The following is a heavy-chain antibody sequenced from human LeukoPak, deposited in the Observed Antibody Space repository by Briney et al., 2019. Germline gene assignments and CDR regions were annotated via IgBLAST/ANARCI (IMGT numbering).Heavy chain of an antibody. V-gene: IGHV4-39*01. J-gene: IGHJ4*02. CDR2: MFYTGST. CDR1: GGSISSSSYY. Sequence: SETLSLTCTVSGGSISSSSYYWGWIRQPPGKGLECIGNMFYTGSTYYNPSLKSRVTISVDTSKNQFSLKLSSVTAADTAVYYCARHPTVTDSPWFDYWGQGTLVTVSS. CDR3: ARHPTVTDSPWFDY. D-gene: IGHD4-17*01.